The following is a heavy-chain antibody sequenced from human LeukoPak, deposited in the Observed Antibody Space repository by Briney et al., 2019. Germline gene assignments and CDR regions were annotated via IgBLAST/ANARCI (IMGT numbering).Heavy chain of an antibody. CDR2: IRYDGSNK. Sequence: GGSLRLSCAASGFTFSSYGMHWVRQAPGKGLEWVAFIRYDGSNKYYADSVKGRFTISRDNSKNTLYLQMNSLRAEDTAVYYCAKVTMVRGVIINYFDYWGQGTLVTVSS. CDR1: GFTFSSYG. J-gene: IGHJ4*02. CDR3: AKVTMVRGVIINYFDY. V-gene: IGHV3-30*02. D-gene: IGHD3-10*01.